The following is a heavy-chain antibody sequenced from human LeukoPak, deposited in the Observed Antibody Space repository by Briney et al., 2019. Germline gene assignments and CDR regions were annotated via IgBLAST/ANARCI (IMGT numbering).Heavy chain of an antibody. D-gene: IGHD2-15*01. Sequence: GGSLRLSCAPSGFTFSSYSMNWVRQAPGKGLEWVSYISSSRSYIYYADPVKGRFTISRDNAKNSLYLQMSSLRAEDTAVYYCAKDQEYCSGGSCYGYWGQGTLVTVSS. CDR3: AKDQEYCSGGSCYGY. CDR1: GFTFSSYS. J-gene: IGHJ4*02. CDR2: ISSSRSYI. V-gene: IGHV3-21*04.